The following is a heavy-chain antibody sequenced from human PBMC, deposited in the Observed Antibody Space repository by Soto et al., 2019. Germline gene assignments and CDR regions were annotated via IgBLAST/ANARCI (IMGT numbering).Heavy chain of an antibody. CDR2: ISAYNGNT. CDR3: ARGPAFMIVVPGLATELDY. J-gene: IGHJ4*02. CDR1: GYTFTSYG. D-gene: IGHD3-22*01. V-gene: IGHV1-18*01. Sequence: ASVKVSCKASGYTFTSYGISWVRQAPGQGLEWMGWISAYNGNTNYAQKLQGRVTMTTDTSTSTAYMELRSLRSDDTAVYYCARGPAFMIVVPGLATELDYWGQGTLVTVSS.